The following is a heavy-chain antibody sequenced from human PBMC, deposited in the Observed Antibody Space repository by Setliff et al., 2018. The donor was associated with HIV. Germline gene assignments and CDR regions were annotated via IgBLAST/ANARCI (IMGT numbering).Heavy chain of an antibody. Sequence: SETLSLTCSVSGASISSHYWSWIRQSPGKGLEWIGYLYHGGSTTYNPSLKSRVTISVDTSKNQFSLKLSSVTAADTAVYYCARYYYYDSSGQPWYFDLWGRGTLVTVSS. CDR2: LYHGGST. CDR1: GASISSHY. V-gene: IGHV4-59*11. J-gene: IGHJ2*01. D-gene: IGHD3-22*01. CDR3: ARYYYYDSSGQPWYFDL.